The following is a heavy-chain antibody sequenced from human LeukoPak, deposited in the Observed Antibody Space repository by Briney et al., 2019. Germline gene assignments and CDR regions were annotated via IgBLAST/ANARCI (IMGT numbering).Heavy chain of an antibody. CDR3: ATDVRSSPLGF. Sequence: PGGSLRLSCAASGFTFSTYDMHWVRQAPGKGLEYTSAISSNGGTTYYADSVKGRFTISRDSSNNTLFLQMSNLRADDSGLYYCATDVRSSPLGFWGHGTLVTVSS. D-gene: IGHD6-13*01. CDR2: ISSNGGTT. CDR1: GFTFSTYD. V-gene: IGHV3-64*02. J-gene: IGHJ4*01.